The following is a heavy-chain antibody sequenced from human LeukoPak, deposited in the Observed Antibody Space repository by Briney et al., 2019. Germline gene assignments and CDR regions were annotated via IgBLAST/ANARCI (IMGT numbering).Heavy chain of an antibody. CDR3: ARDREFSSGWYFHN. D-gene: IGHD6-19*01. CDR2: ISSSGSGSTK. CDR1: GFTFSSYD. V-gene: IGHV3-48*03. J-gene: IGHJ4*02. Sequence: PGGSLRLSCAASGFTFSSYDMNWVRQAPGKGLELVSYISSSGSGSTKFYADSVKGRFTISRDNAENSLYLQMSSLRVEDTAVYYCARDREFSSGWYFHNWGQGTLVTVSS.